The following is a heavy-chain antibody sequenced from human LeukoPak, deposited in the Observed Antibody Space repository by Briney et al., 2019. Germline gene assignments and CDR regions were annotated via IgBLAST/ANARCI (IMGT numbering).Heavy chain of an antibody. J-gene: IGHJ6*03. CDR3: ARHGSPYGSGTYNNYYYYMDV. CDR1: GGSISSGSYY. CDR2: IYTSGST. D-gene: IGHD3-10*01. Sequence: SETLSLTCTVSGGSISSGSYYWSWIRQPAGKGLEWIGRIYTSGSTNYNPSLKSRVTISVDTSKNQFSLKLNSVTAADTAVYYCARHGSPYGSGTYNNYYYYMDVWGKGTTVTISS. V-gene: IGHV4-61*02.